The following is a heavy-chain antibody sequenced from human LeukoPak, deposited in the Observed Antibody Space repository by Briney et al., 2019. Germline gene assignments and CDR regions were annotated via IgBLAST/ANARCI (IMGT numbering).Heavy chain of an antibody. Sequence: GGSLRLSCAASGFPFSSRWMSWVRQAPGKGLEWVAKIKQDGSEKYYVDSVKGRFTISRDNANNSIYLQMNSLRADDTAVYYCAILRDYWGQGILVTVSS. D-gene: IGHD3-10*01. CDR3: AILRDY. J-gene: IGHJ4*02. CDR2: IKQDGSEK. V-gene: IGHV3-7*05. CDR1: GFPFSSRW.